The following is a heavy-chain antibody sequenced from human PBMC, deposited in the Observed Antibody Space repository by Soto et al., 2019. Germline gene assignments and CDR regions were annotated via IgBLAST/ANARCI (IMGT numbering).Heavy chain of an antibody. Sequence: GASVKVSCKASGYTFNFYGITWVRQAPGQGLEWMGWIGGFNGNTNYAADLQGRVTMTTDTSTSTAYMELRGLRSDDTAVYYCARIGVSSGHESPDFDSWGQGTLVTVSS. V-gene: IGHV1-18*01. J-gene: IGHJ4*02. D-gene: IGHD3-16*01. CDR2: IGGFNGNT. CDR1: GYTFNFYG. CDR3: ARIGVSSGHESPDFDS.